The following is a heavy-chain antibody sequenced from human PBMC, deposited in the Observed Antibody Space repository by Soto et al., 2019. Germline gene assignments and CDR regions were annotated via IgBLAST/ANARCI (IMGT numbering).Heavy chain of an antibody. V-gene: IGHV5-51*01. J-gene: IGHJ4*02. CDR2: FYSGDSDT. CDR1: GYSFANYC. D-gene: IGHD6-19*01. Sequence: GESLKISCKGSGYSFANYCIAWVRQMPGKGLEWMGIFYSGDSDTRYSPSFQGQVVISGDKSINTAYLQWTSLKASDTAMYYCARGSSGFYDYWGQGTLVTVSS. CDR3: ARGSSGFYDY.